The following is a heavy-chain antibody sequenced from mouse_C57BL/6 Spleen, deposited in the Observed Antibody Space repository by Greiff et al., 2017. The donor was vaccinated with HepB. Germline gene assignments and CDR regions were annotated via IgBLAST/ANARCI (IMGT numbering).Heavy chain of an antibody. CDR1: GYTFTNYW. D-gene: IGHD2-2*01. Sequence: QVQLQQSGAELVRPGTSVKMSCKASGYTFTNYWIGWAKQRPGHGLEWIGDIYPGGGYTNYNEKFKGKATLTADKSSSTAYMQFSSLTSEDSAIYYCARGGVTPRGNYFDYWGQGTTLTVSS. J-gene: IGHJ2*01. CDR3: ARGGVTPRGNYFDY. CDR2: IYPGGGYT. V-gene: IGHV1-63*01.